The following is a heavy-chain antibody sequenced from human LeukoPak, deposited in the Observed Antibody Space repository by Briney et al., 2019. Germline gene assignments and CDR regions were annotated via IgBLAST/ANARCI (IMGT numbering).Heavy chain of an antibody. Sequence: GGSLRLPCGASGLTFTNAWMNWVRQAPGKGLEWVGRIKSKTDGGTTDYAAPVKGRFTISRDDSKKTLYLQMNNLKTEDTAVYYCTTEGTTFNSGGTIDYWGQGTLVTVSS. J-gene: IGHJ4*02. CDR2: IKSKTDGGTT. D-gene: IGHD1-7*01. V-gene: IGHV3-15*01. CDR3: TTEGTTFNSGGTIDY. CDR1: GLTFTNAW.